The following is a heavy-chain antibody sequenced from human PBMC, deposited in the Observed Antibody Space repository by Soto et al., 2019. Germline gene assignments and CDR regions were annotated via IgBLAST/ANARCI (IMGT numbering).Heavy chain of an antibody. V-gene: IGHV3-21*01. J-gene: IGHJ5*02. CDR3: ARDHIYSNYAWFDP. D-gene: IGHD4-4*01. CDR2: ISSSSSYI. CDR1: GFTFSSYS. Sequence: GSLRLSCAASGFTFSSYSTNWVRQAPGKGLEWVSSISSSSSYIYYADSVKGRFTISRDNAKNSLYLQMNSLRAEDTAVYYCARDHIYSNYAWFDPWGQGTLVTVSS.